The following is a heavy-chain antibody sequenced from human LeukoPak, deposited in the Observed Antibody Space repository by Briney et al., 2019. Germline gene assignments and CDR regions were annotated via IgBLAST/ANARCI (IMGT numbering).Heavy chain of an antibody. Sequence: GGSLTLSCAPSGFTFSSYSVNWVRQAPGKGLECVSYISYSSSTIYYADSVKGRFTISRDNAKNSLYLQMNSVRDEDTAVYDCAPMVYSSCPPWGQGTLVTVSS. CDR1: GFTFSSYS. CDR2: ISYSSSTI. D-gene: IGHD3-22*01. J-gene: IGHJ5*02. CDR3: APMVYSSCPP. V-gene: IGHV3-48*02.